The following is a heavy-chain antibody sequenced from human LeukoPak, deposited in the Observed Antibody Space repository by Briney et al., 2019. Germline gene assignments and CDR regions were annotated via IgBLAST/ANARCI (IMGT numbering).Heavy chain of an antibody. CDR2: ISSSSSTI. CDR1: GFTFSSYS. D-gene: IGHD3-22*01. Sequence: GGSLRLSCAASGFTFSSYSMNWVRQAPGKGLEWVSYISSSSSTIYYADSVKGRFTISRDNAKNSLYLQMNSLRAEDTAVYYCARDPHYYDSSGYIRWGQGTLVTVSS. J-gene: IGHJ4*02. CDR3: ARDPHYYDSSGYIR. V-gene: IGHV3-48*04.